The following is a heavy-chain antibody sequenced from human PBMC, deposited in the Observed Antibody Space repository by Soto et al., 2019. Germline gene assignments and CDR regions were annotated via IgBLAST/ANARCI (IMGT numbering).Heavy chain of an antibody. D-gene: IGHD3-22*01. V-gene: IGHV3-23*01. CDR3: ATSLYDSSGYQPLGF. J-gene: IGHJ4*02. CDR2: ISGSSVMT. Sequence: VGSLRLSCAASGFTFSSYVMTWVRQAPGKGLEWVSGISGSSVMTYYADSVKGRFTISRDNSKNTLYLQMNSLRAEDTAVYYCATSLYDSSGYQPLGFCGQRTRVTVSS. CDR1: GFTFSSYV.